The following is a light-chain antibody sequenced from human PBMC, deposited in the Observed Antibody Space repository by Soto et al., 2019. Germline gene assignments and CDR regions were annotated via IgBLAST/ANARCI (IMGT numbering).Light chain of an antibody. CDR2: GNS. V-gene: IGLV1-40*01. CDR3: QSYDSSLSGVV. Sequence: QAVVTQPPSVSGAPGQRVTISCTGSSSNIGAGYDVHWYQQLRGTAPKHLIYGNSKRPSGVPDRFSGSKSGTSASLAITGLQAEDEADYYCQSYDSSLSGVVFGGGTKLTVL. CDR1: SSNIGAGYD. J-gene: IGLJ2*01.